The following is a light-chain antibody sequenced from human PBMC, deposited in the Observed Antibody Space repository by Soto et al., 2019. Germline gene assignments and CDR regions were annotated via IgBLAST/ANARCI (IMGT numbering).Light chain of an antibody. CDR3: QQYGSPPWT. Sequence: EIVLTQSPGTLSLSPGERATLSCRASQSVSSSSLAWYQQKPGQAPRLLIYGASSRATGIPDRFSGSGSGTDFTLTISRRESEDFAVYYCQQYGSPPWTFGQGTKVEIK. CDR1: QSVSSSS. J-gene: IGKJ1*01. V-gene: IGKV3-20*01. CDR2: GAS.